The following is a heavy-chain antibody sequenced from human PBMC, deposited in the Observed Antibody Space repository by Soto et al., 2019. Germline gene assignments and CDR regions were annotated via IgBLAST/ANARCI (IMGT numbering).Heavy chain of an antibody. J-gene: IGHJ5*02. V-gene: IGHV1-18*01. D-gene: IGHD3-16*01. CDR3: AGGGGGDTSGWFDP. CDR2: ITAYNGNT. CDR1: GYIFTSYG. Sequence: QVQLVQSGAEVKKPGASVMVSCKASGYIFTSYGISWVRQAPGQGLEWMGWITAYNGNTNYAQKFQGRVTIITDTASTAADMELTSLRSDDTAVYYCAGGGGGDTSGWFDPWGQGTLVTVSS.